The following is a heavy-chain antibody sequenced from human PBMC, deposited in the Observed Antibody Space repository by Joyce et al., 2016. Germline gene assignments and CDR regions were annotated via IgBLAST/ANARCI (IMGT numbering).Heavy chain of an antibody. V-gene: IGHV1-18*01. D-gene: IGHD5-18*01. CDR3: VRPSTSMVTDDAFDL. CDR2: ISVYNGDT. CDR1: GYIFTSYG. Sequence: QVQLVQSGAEVKKPGASVKVSCKASGYIFTSYGINWVRQAPGQGLEWMGGISVYNGDTNDAQKFQGRLTMTTDTSTSTAYMELKSLRSDDTAVYYCVRPSTSMVTDDAFDLWGQGTMVTVSS. J-gene: IGHJ3*01.